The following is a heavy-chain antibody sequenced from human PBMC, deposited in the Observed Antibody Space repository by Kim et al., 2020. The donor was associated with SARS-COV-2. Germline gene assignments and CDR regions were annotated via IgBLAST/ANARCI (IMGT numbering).Heavy chain of an antibody. D-gene: IGHD3-16*02. V-gene: IGHV3-33*06. Sequence: RFTISRDHSKNTLYLQMNSLRAEDTAVYYCAKTTINYDYIWGSYRLGAFDIWGQGTMVTVSS. CDR3: AKTTINYDYIWGSYRLGAFDI. J-gene: IGHJ3*02.